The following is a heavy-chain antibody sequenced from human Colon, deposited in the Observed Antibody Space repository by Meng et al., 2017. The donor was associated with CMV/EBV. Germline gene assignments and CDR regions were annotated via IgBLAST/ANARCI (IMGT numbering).Heavy chain of an antibody. CDR3: ARVFFGEEANIDY. CDR2: IYHSGST. J-gene: IGHJ4*02. D-gene: IGHD3-10*01. Sequence: GSLRLSCTVSNYSTSSGYYWGWIRQPPGKGLEWIGGIYHSGSTYYKPSLNSRVTISVDTSKNQFSLEVTSVTAADTAVYFCARVFFGEEANIDYWGQGTLVTVSS. V-gene: IGHV4-38-2*02. CDR1: NYSTSSGYY.